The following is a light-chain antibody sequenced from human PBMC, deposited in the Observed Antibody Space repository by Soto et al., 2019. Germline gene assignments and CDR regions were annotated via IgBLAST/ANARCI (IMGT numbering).Light chain of an antibody. CDR2: GAS. CDR3: LQDFSYPRT. J-gene: IGKJ1*01. Sequence: IQMTQLPSSLSASVGDRVTITCRASQGIRTDLGWYQQSPGKAPKVLIVGASTLQSGVPSRFSGSGSGTDFTLTISSLQPEDSATYYCLQDFSYPRTFGQGTKVDIK. CDR1: QGIRTD. V-gene: IGKV1-6*01.